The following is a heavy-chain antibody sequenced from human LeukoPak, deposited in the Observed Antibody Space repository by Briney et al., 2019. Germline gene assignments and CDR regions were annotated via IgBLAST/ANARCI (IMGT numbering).Heavy chain of an antibody. CDR3: ARDHALTLNSNYVGAFDI. V-gene: IGHV4-34*01. J-gene: IGHJ3*02. D-gene: IGHD4-11*01. CDR2: INHSGST. CDR1: GGSFSGYY. Sequence: MASETLSLTCAVYGGSFSGYYWSWIRQPPGKGLEWIGEINHSGSTNYNPSLKSRVTISVDTSKNQFSLKLSSVTAADTAVYYCARDHALTLNSNYVGAFDIWGHGTMVTVSS.